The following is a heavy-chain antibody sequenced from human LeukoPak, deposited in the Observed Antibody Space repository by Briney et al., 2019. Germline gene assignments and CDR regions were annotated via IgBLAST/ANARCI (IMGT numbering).Heavy chain of an antibody. D-gene: IGHD6-19*01. CDR2: IKTDGSET. V-gene: IGHV3-7*03. Sequence: GGSLRLSCAASGLTFSSDWMHWVRQAPGKGLEWVGHIKTDGSETYYVDSLKGRFSISRDNTNNALYLQMNSLRVEDTAVYYCAKNNGWFHLAQWGQGTLVTVSS. CDR3: AKNNGWFHLAQ. J-gene: IGHJ4*02. CDR1: GLTFSSDW.